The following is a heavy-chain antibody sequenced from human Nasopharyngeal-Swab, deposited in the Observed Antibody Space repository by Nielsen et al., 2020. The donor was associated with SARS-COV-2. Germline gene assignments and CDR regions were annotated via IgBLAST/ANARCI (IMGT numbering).Heavy chain of an antibody. Sequence: SVKVSCKASGGTFSSYAISWVRQAPGQGLEWMGRIIPILGIANYAQKFQGRVTITADKSTSTVYMELSSLRSEDTAVYYCARYYSNYHFWYFDLWGRGTLVTVSS. CDR2: IIPILGIA. V-gene: IGHV1-69*04. CDR3: ARYYSNYHFWYFDL. J-gene: IGHJ2*01. CDR1: GGTFSSYA. D-gene: IGHD4-11*01.